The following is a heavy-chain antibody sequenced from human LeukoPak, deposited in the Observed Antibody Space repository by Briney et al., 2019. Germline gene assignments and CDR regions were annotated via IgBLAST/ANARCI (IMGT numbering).Heavy chain of an antibody. CDR2: ISGSGGST. Sequence: GGSLRLSCAASGFTFSDYWMSWVRQAPGKGLEWVSAISGSGGSTYYADSVKGRFTISRDNSKNTLYLQMNSLRAEDTAVYYCAKGPAIRSSGYYYYYYGMDVWGQGTTVTVSS. D-gene: IGHD3-22*01. CDR3: AKGPAIRSSGYYYYYYGMDV. CDR1: GFTFSDYW. V-gene: IGHV3-23*01. J-gene: IGHJ6*02.